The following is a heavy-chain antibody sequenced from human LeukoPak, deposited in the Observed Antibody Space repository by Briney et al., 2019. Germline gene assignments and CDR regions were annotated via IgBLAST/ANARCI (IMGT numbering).Heavy chain of an antibody. Sequence: GGSLRLSCAASGFTFSNAWMSWVRQAPGKGLEWVGRIKSKTDGGTTDYAAPVKGRFTISRDDSKNTLYLQMNGLKTEDTAVYYCTTDLYIAALTFDYWGQGTLVTVSS. CDR2: IKSKTDGGTT. V-gene: IGHV3-15*01. D-gene: IGHD6-6*01. J-gene: IGHJ4*02. CDR1: GFTFSNAW. CDR3: TTDLYIAALTFDY.